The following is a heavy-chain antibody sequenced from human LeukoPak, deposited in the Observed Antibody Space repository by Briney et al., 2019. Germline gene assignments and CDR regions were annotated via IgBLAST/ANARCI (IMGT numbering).Heavy chain of an antibody. J-gene: IGHJ6*03. CDR3: ARDEGLTYYYGSGSYFPAGQYYMDV. CDR1: GSTFSSYS. Sequence: PGGSLRPSCAPSGSTFSSYSINSVRQAPGKGLEWVSSITSSSTYIYPADSVKGRFTISRANAKNSLYLQMNGLRAEDTAVYYCARDEGLTYYYGSGSYFPAGQYYMDVWGKGTTVTVSS. V-gene: IGHV3-21*01. CDR2: ITSSSTYI. D-gene: IGHD3-10*01.